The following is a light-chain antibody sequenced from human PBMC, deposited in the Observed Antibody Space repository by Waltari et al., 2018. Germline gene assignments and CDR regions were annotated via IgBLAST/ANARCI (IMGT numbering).Light chain of an antibody. J-gene: IGKJ2*01. CDR3: QQHDNPPFT. Sequence: AIQMTQSPSSLSASVGDRVTITCRASQGIRNNLGWYQQQPGKAPKLLMYATSTLQSGVPSRFSGSGSGTDFTLTISSLQPEDFATYYCQQHDNPPFTFGQGTKLEIK. V-gene: IGKV1-6*01. CDR1: QGIRNN. CDR2: ATS.